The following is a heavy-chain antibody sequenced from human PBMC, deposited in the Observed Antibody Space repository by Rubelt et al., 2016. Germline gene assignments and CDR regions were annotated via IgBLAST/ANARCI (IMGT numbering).Heavy chain of an antibody. Sequence: QVQLQQWGAGLLKPSETLSLTCAVYGGSFSGYYWSWIRQPPGKGLEWIGEINHSGTTNYNPSLKSRVTISVDTSKNQFSLKRSSGTAADTAVYYCARVFSSSRKTKYYFDYWGQGTLVTVSS. J-gene: IGHJ4*02. D-gene: IGHD6-13*01. CDR3: ARVFSSSRKTKYYFDY. CDR1: GGSFSGYY. CDR2: INHSGTT. V-gene: IGHV4-34*01.